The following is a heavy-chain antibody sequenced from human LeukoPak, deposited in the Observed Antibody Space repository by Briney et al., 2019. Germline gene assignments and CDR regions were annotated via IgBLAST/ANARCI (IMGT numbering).Heavy chain of an antibody. CDR2: ISAYNGNT. CDR3: ARTYYYDSSGYYYLDLDY. D-gene: IGHD3-22*01. V-gene: IGHV1-18*01. J-gene: IGHJ4*02. CDR1: GYTFSSYG. Sequence: ASVKVSCKASGYTFSSYGISWVRQAPGQGLEWMGWISAYNGNTNYAQNLLGRVTMTTDTSTSTAYMELRSLRSDDTAVYFCARTYYYDSSGYYYLDLDYWGQGTLVTVSS.